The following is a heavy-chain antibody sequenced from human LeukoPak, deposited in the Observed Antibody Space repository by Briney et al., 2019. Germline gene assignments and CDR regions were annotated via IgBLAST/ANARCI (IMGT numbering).Heavy chain of an antibody. D-gene: IGHD2-2*01. CDR3: ARDGVPAAMHYYYGMDV. V-gene: IGHV1-18*01. J-gene: IGHJ6*02. Sequence: ASVKVSCKASGYTFTSYGISWVRQAPGQGLEWMGWISAYTGNTNYAQKLQGRVTMTTDTSTSTAYMELRSLRSDDTAVYYCARDGVPAAMHYYYGMDVWGQGTTVTVSS. CDR2: ISAYTGNT. CDR1: GYTFTSYG.